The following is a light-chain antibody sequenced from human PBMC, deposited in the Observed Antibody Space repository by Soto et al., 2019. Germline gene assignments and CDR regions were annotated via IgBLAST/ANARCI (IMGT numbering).Light chain of an antibody. CDR2: GAS. V-gene: IGKV3-20*01. Sequence: EIEMTQSPATLSLAPGERATLSCRASQSVSSSYLAWYQQKPGQAPRLLIYGASTRATGFPARFSGSGSGTDFTLTISRLEPEDFAVYYCQQYGSSPPVTFGGGTKVDNK. J-gene: IGKJ4*01. CDR3: QQYGSSPPVT. CDR1: QSVSSSY.